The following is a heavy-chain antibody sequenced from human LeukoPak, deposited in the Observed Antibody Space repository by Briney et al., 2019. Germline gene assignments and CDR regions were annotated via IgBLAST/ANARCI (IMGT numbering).Heavy chain of an antibody. Sequence: GGSLRLSCAASGFTFSSYGMHWVRQNPGKGLEWVAFIRYDGNNEYYVNSVKGRFTISRDNSQNTLYLQMNSLRAEDTAVYYCAKPYDTSGYYSVYFDYWGQGTLVTVSS. D-gene: IGHD3-22*01. J-gene: IGHJ4*02. CDR2: IRYDGNNE. CDR3: AKPYDTSGYYSVYFDY. CDR1: GFTFSSYG. V-gene: IGHV3-30*02.